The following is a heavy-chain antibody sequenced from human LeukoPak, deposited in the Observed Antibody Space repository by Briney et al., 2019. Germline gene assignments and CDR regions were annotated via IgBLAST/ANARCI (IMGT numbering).Heavy chain of an antibody. V-gene: IGHV3-48*04. CDR1: GFTFNSYD. D-gene: IGHD6-13*01. J-gene: IGHJ5*01. Sequence: QSGGSLRHSCAASGFTFNSYDMNWVRQAPGKGLEWISYISTTGSNIYYADSVKGRFTISRDDARSSLSLQMNSLRAEDTAVYYCARTFDSIWFRPNWFDSWGQGTLVTVSS. CDR3: ARTFDSIWFRPNWFDS. CDR2: ISTTGSNI.